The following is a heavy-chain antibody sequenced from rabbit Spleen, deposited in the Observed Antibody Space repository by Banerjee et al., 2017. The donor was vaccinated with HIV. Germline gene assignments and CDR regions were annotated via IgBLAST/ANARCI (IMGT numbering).Heavy chain of an antibody. J-gene: IGHJ6*01. Sequence: QEQLEESGGDLVKPGASLTLTCTASGFTLSGYWMCWVRQAPGKGLEWISCIAGSSSGFTYSATWAKGRFTISKTSSTTVTLQMTSLTVADTATYFCARDTGSSFSSYGMDLWGQGTLVTVS. CDR3: ARDTGSSFSSYGMDL. CDR2: IAGSSSGFT. D-gene: IGHD8-1*01. CDR1: GFTLSGYW. V-gene: IGHV1S45*01.